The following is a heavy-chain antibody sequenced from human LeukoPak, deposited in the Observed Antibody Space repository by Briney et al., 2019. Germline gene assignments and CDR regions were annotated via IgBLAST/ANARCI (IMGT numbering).Heavy chain of an antibody. D-gene: IGHD3-22*01. CDR2: IRYDGSNK. CDR3: AKYAPVTMIVSFG. J-gene: IGHJ4*02. Sequence: PGGSLRLSCAVSGFTVSGNYMSWVRQAPGKGLEWVAFIRYDGSNKYYADSVKGRFTISRDNSKNTLYLQMNSLRVEDTAVYYCAKYAPVTMIVSFGWGQGTLVTVSS. V-gene: IGHV3-30*02. CDR1: GFTVSGNY.